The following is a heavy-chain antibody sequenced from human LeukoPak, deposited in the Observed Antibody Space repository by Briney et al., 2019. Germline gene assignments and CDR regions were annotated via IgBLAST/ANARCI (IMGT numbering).Heavy chain of an antibody. D-gene: IGHD6-19*01. CDR2: IYSGGST. V-gene: IGHV3-66*01. CDR1: GFTVSSDH. CDR3: ARDPESSGRFSY. J-gene: IGHJ4*02. Sequence: GGSLRLSCAASGFTVSSDHMNWVRQPPGKGLEWVSVIYSGGSTFYADSVKGRFTISRDTSKNTLYLQMNSLRGEDTAVYYCARDPESSGRFSYWGQGTLVTVSS.